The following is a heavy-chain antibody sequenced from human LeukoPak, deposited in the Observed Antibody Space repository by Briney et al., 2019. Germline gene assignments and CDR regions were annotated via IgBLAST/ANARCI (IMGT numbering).Heavy chain of an antibody. D-gene: IGHD2-2*01. CDR2: INPSGGST. Sequence: ASVKVSCKASGYTFTSYYMHWARQAPGQGLEWMGIINPSGGSTSYAQKFQGRVTMTRDTSTSTVYMELSRLRSEDTAVYYCARDACSSTICSAGGNWFDPWGQGTLVTVSS. J-gene: IGHJ5*02. CDR1: GYTFTSYY. CDR3: ARDACSSTICSAGGNWFDP. V-gene: IGHV1-46*01.